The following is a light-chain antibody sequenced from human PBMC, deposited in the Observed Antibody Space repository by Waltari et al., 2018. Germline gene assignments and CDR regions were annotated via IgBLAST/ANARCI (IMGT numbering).Light chain of an antibody. CDR1: QSIGSW. V-gene: IGKV1-5*03. CDR2: KAS. CDR3: QQYNSYSSR. Sequence: DIQMTQSPSTLSASVGDRVTITCRASQSIGSWLALYQQKPGKAPKPLIYKASSLESGVPSRFSGSGSGTEFTLTISSLQPDDFATYYCQQYNSYSSRFGQGTKVEIK. J-gene: IGKJ1*01.